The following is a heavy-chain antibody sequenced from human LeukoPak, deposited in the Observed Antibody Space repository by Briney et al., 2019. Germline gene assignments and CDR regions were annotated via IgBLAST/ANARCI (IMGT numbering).Heavy chain of an antibody. D-gene: IGHD3-10*01. CDR3: AKGRLLWFGELLL. V-gene: IGHV3-23*01. CDR1: GFTFSSYA. CDR2: ISGSGGSR. Sequence: GGSLILSCAASGFTFSSYAMSWVRQAPGRGLERVPPISGSGGSRYYAYSQKRRFNLSRDNSKNTLYLPMNRLRAEDTAVYYCAKGRLLWFGELLLWGQGTLVTVSS. J-gene: IGHJ4*02.